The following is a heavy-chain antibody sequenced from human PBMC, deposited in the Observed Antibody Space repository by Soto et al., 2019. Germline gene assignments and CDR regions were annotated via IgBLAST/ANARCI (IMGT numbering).Heavy chain of an antibody. J-gene: IGHJ4*02. D-gene: IGHD3-22*01. CDR1: GYTFTSYA. V-gene: IGHV1-3*01. CDR3: ARSIVVVTSFDY. Sequence: QVQLVQSGAEVKKPGASVKVSCKASGYTFTSYAMNWVRQAPGQRLEWMGWINAGNGNTKYSQKFQGRVTITSDTSASTAYMELSSLRSEDTAVYYCARSIVVVTSFDYWGQGTLVTVSS. CDR2: INAGNGNT.